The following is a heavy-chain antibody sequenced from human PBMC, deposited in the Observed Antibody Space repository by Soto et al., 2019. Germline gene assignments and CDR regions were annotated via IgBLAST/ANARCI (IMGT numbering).Heavy chain of an antibody. V-gene: IGHV3-30*09. CDR1: GFTFSSYS. Sequence: QVHLVESGGGVVQPGRSLRLSCVASGFTFSSYSMHWVRQAPGKGLEWVAVISYDGTKKYHAESVKGRLAISRDNSNSTLFLQMSTLRAEDTAVYYCARGEGGTYFQHCGQGTLVTVSS. J-gene: IGHJ1*01. CDR2: ISYDGTKK. CDR3: ARGEGGTYFQH. D-gene: IGHD2-15*01.